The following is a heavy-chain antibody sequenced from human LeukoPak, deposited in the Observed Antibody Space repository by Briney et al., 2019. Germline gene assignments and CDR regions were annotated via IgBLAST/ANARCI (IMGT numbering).Heavy chain of an antibody. J-gene: IGHJ4*01. CDR2: VPYDGSNK. D-gene: IGHD6-19*01. V-gene: IGHV3-30*18. Sequence: GRSLRLSCAASGFTFSSYGMHWVRQAPGKGLEWVAVVPYDGSNKYYAESVKGRFTISRDNYENTLYLPMNSLRGEDTAVYFCAKDGSLAVADYYFDYWGQGTLVTVSS. CDR1: GFTFSSYG. CDR3: AKDGSLAVADYYFDY.